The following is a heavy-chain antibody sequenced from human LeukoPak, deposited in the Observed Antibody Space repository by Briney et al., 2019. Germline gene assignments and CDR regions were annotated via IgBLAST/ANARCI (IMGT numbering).Heavy chain of an antibody. Sequence: SETLSLTCTVSGGSISSGYYWGWIRQPPGKGLEWIGSIYHSGSTYYNPSLKSRVTISVDTSKNQFSLKLSSVTAADTAVYYYASGISSMIGTSNHFDYWGQGTLVTVSS. J-gene: IGHJ4*02. CDR1: GGSISSGYY. CDR2: IYHSGST. V-gene: IGHV4-38-2*02. D-gene: IGHD3-10*02. CDR3: ASGISSMIGTSNHFDY.